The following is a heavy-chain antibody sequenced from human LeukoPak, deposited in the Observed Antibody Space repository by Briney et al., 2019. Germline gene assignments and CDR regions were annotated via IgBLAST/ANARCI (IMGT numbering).Heavy chain of an antibody. Sequence: SDTLSLTCNVSGGSISSSSYYWGWIRQPPGKGLKWIGSIYYSGSTYYNPSLKSRVTISVDTSKNQFYLKLSSVTAADTAVYYCAKQRHNWNKRYYFDYWGQGTLVTVSS. D-gene: IGHD1/OR15-1a*01. V-gene: IGHV4-39*01. CDR2: IYYSGST. CDR3: AKQRHNWNKRYYFDY. J-gene: IGHJ4*02. CDR1: GGSISSSSYY.